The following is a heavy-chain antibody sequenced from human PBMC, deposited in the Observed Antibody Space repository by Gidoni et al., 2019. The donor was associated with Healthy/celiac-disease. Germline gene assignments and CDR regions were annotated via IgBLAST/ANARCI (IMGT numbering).Heavy chain of an antibody. D-gene: IGHD3-3*02. Sequence: QLQLQESGPGLVKPSETLSLTCTVSGGSISSSSYYCGWIRQPPGKGLGWIGSIYYSGSTYYNPSLKSRVTISVDTSKNQFSLKLSSVTAADTAVYYCASNGAFYGDYVGYWGQGTLVTVSS. V-gene: IGHV4-39*01. CDR3: ASNGAFYGDYVGY. CDR1: GGSISSSSYY. J-gene: IGHJ4*02. CDR2: IYYSGST.